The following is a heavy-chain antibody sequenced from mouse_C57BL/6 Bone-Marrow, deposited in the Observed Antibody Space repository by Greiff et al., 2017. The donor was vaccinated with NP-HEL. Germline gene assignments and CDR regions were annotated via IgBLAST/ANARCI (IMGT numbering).Heavy chain of an antibody. CDR1: GFTFSDYG. J-gene: IGHJ3*01. CDR2: ISSGSSTI. Sequence: EVQLMESGGGLVKPGGSLKLSCAASGFTFSDYGMHWVRQAPEKGLEWVAYISSGSSTIYYADTVKGRFTISRDNAKNTLFLQMTGRGCDDTAIYYCEKDGPLAYWGQGTLVTVSA. V-gene: IGHV5-17*01. D-gene: IGHD3-1*01. CDR3: EKDGPLAY.